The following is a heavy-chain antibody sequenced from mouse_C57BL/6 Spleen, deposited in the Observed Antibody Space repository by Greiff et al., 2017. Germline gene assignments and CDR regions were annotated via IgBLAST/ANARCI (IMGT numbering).Heavy chain of an antibody. Sequence: VQLKESGPELVKPGASVKLSCKASGYAFSSSWMTWVKQRPGKGLEWIGRIYPGDGDTNYNGKFKGKATLTADKSSSTAYMQLSSLTSEDSAVYVCARKNYYGSSGYFDVWGTGTTVTVSS. J-gene: IGHJ1*03. CDR1: GYAFSSSW. CDR3: ARKNYYGSSGYFDV. D-gene: IGHD1-1*01. V-gene: IGHV1-82*01. CDR2: IYPGDGDT.